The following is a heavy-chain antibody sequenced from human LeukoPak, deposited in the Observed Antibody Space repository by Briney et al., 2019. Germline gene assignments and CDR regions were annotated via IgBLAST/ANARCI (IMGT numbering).Heavy chain of an antibody. Sequence: PGESLKISYATSGFPFINSAMHWVRQAPGKGLEYVASISRYGDDTYYADSVKDRFTISRDNSKNTLYLQMGSLRTDDMAVYYCARGGVWHQLAIEYWGQGTLVTVSS. CDR2: ISRYGDDT. CDR3: ARGGVWHQLAIEY. D-gene: IGHD3-10*01. CDR1: GFPFINSA. V-gene: IGHV3-64*02. J-gene: IGHJ4*02.